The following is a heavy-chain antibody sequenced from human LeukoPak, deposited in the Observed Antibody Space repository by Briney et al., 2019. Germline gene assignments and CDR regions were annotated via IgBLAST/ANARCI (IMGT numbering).Heavy chain of an antibody. J-gene: IGHJ6*03. Sequence: SETLSLTCTVSGGSISSYYWSWSRQPAGKGLEWIGRIYTSGSTNYNPSLKSRVTMSVDTSKNQFSLKLSSVTAADAAVYYCARVAYSSSSRYYYYMDVWGKGTTVTVSS. D-gene: IGHD6-13*01. CDR1: GGSISSYY. V-gene: IGHV4-4*07. CDR3: ARVAYSSSSRYYYYMDV. CDR2: IYTSGST.